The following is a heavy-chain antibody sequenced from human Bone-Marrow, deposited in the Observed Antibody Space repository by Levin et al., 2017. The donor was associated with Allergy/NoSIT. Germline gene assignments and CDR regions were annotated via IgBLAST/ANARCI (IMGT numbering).Heavy chain of an antibody. V-gene: IGHV3-9*01. CDR3: AKDRWRYYDSSGYSHFDY. Sequence: SLKISCAASGFTFDDHAMHWVRQVPGKGLEWVSGISWNGDKIGYADSVKGRFTISRDNAKNFLYLQMNTLRLEDTALYYCAKDRWRYYDSSGYSHFDYWGQGTLVSVSS. CDR2: ISWNGDKI. CDR1: GFTFDDHA. D-gene: IGHD3-22*01. J-gene: IGHJ4*02.